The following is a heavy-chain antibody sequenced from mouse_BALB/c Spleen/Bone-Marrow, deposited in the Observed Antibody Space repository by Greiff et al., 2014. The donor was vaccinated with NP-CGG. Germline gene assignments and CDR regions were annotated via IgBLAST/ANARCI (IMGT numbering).Heavy chain of an antibody. CDR2: IDPANGNT. D-gene: IGHD1-1*01. CDR3: ARYYYGSSYFAY. V-gene: IGHV14-3*02. CDR1: GFNIKDTY. Sequence: VQLKESGAELVKPGASVKLSCTASGFNIKDTYMHWVEQRPEQGLEWIGRIDPANGNTKYDPKFQGKATITADTSSNTAYLQLSSLTSEDTAVYYCARYYYGSSYFAYWGQGTLVTVSA. J-gene: IGHJ3*01.